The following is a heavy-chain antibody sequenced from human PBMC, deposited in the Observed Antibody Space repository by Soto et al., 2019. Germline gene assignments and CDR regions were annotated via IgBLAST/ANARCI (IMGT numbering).Heavy chain of an antibody. J-gene: IGHJ5*02. CDR3: ARDLNKDGKWFDH. Sequence: SETLCLTCAVSGYSISSVYYCCCIRHPQGKGLEWIGSIYHSESTYYNPSIKSRVTISVDTSKNQFSLKLSSVTAADTAVYYCARDLNKDGKWFDHWGQGTMVTVSS. V-gene: IGHV4-38-2*02. CDR2: IYHSEST. CDR1: GYSISSVYY.